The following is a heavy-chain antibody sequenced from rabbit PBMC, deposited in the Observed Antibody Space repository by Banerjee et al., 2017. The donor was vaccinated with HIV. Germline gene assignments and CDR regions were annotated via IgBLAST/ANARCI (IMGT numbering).Heavy chain of an antibody. CDR3: AKWPDAATSSLYL. Sequence: EESGGDLVKPEGSLTLTCTASGFSFSSSYWICWVRQAPGKGLEWIACIHAGSSGSTYYASWAKGRFTISKTSSTTVTLQMTSLTAADTAIYFCAKWPDAATSSLYLWGQGTLVTVS. J-gene: IGHJ4*01. CDR1: GFSFSSSYW. V-gene: IGHV1S45*01. CDR2: IHAGSSGST. D-gene: IGHD8-1*01.